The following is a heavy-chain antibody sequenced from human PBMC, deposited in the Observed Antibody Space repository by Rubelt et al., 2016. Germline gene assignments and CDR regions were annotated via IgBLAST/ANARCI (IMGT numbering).Heavy chain of an antibody. V-gene: IGHV5-51*03. J-gene: IGHJ4*02. Sequence: EVQLVQSGAEVKKPGESLKISCQGSGYNFVKSWIGWVRQMSGKGLEWMGILYPGDSDTRYNPSFRGQVTISADKSISTAYLQWSSLKASDTAMYYCARLPQNTYYFDYWGQGALVMVSS. CDR2: LYPGDSDT. CDR1: GYNFVKSW. CDR3: ARLPQNTYYFDY.